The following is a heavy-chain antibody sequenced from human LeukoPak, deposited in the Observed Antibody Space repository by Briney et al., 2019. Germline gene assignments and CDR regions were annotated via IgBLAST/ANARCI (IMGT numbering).Heavy chain of an antibody. CDR1: GFTFSSYG. CDR2: IRYDGSNK. J-gene: IGHJ4*02. Sequence: GGSLRLSCAASGFTFSSYGMHWVRQAPGKGLEWVAFIRYDGSNKYYADSVKGRFTISRDNSKNTLYLQMNSLRAEDTAVYYCAKDGGSYGTVYFDYWGQGTLVTASS. V-gene: IGHV3-30*02. D-gene: IGHD1-26*01. CDR3: AKDGGSYGTVYFDY.